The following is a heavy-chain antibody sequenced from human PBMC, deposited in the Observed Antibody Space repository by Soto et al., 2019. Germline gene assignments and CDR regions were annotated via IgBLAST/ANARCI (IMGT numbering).Heavy chain of an antibody. CDR1: GYSLTSYW. V-gene: IGHV5-51*01. CDR2: IYPYDSDT. J-gene: IGHJ4*01. Sequence: PGESLKISCKTSGYSLTSYWIGWVRQMPGKGMEWMGNIYPYDSDTRYSPSFQGQVTVSADTSITTAYPQWSGLRASDTAMYFCARHLVGSTRGNFDYWGQGTLVTVSS. CDR3: ARHLVGSTRGNFDY. D-gene: IGHD2-2*01.